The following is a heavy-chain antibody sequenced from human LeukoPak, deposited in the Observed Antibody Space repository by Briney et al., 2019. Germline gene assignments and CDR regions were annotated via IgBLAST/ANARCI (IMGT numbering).Heavy chain of an antibody. CDR3: ARELVRLFYLDY. J-gene: IGHJ4*02. Sequence: SETLSLTCTVSGGSLSSYYWSWIRQPAGKGLEWIGRIYTSGSTNYNPSLKSRVAMSVDTSKNQFSLKLSSVTAADTAVYYCARELVRLFYLDYWGQGTLVTVSS. CDR2: IYTSGST. CDR1: GGSLSSYY. V-gene: IGHV4-4*07. D-gene: IGHD6-13*01.